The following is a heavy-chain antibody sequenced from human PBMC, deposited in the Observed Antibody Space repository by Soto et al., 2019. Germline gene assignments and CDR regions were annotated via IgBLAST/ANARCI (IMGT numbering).Heavy chain of an antibody. CDR1: GGSISSYY. V-gene: IGHV4-59*08. D-gene: IGHD6-13*01. J-gene: IGHJ3*02. CDR2: IYYSGST. CDR3: ARRYSSAFDI. Sequence: QVQLQESGPGLVKPSETLSLTCTVSGGSISSYYWSWIRQPPGKGLEWIGYIYYSGSTNYNPSLESRVTISVDTSKNQFSLKRSSVTAADTAVYYCARRYSSAFDIWGQGTMVTVSS.